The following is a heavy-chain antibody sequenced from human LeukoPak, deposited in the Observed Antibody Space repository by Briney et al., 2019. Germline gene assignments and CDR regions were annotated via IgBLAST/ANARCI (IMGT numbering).Heavy chain of an antibody. Sequence: PGGSLRLSCGASGFTFSSYGMHWVRQAPGKGLEWVAVISYDGSNKYYADSVKGRFTISRDNSKNTLYLQMNSLRAEDTAVYYCAKGSVYGDYDVWTALDIWGQGTMVTVSS. J-gene: IGHJ3*02. CDR3: AKGSVYGDYDVWTALDI. V-gene: IGHV3-30*18. CDR2: ISYDGSNK. CDR1: GFTFSSYG. D-gene: IGHD4-17*01.